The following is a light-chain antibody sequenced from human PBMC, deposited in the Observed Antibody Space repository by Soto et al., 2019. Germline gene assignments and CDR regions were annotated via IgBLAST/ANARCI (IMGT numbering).Light chain of an antibody. V-gene: IGLV1-47*01. CDR3: QSYDSSLSGVV. Sequence: QPVLTQPPSASGTPGQRVTISCSGSSSNIGSNYVYWYQQLPGTAPKLLIYRNNQRPSGVPDRFSGSKSGTLASLAISGLRSEDEADYYCQSYDSSLSGVVFGGGTKLTVL. CDR2: RNN. CDR1: SSNIGSNY. J-gene: IGLJ2*01.